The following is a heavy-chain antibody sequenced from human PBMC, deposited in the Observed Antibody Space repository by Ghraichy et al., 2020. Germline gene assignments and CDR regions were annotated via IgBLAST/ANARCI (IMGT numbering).Heavy chain of an antibody. CDR3: AREPLYSSSPGFDY. Sequence: SETLSLTCTVSGGSISSYSYYWGWIRQPPGKGLEFLAFSYYTGTTYVSPSLKNRVSVSVDTSKNQFSLQLNSVTPEDTAVYYCAREPLYSSSPGFDYWGQGTLVTVSS. J-gene: IGHJ4*02. CDR2: SYYTGTT. CDR1: GGSISSYSYY. D-gene: IGHD6-6*01. V-gene: IGHV4-39*02.